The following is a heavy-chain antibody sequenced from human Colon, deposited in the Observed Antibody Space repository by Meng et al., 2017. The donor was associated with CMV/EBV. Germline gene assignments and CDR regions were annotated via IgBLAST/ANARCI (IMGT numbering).Heavy chain of an antibody. Sequence: GESLKISCAASGFTFSNYPMHWVRQAPGKGLEWVAVNSYDGSKKYYGDSVKGRFSISRDNSRNTLYLQMDSLGAEDTVVYYCARGMGVFRFPGDGIDIWGQGTTVTVSS. CDR1: GFTFSNYP. D-gene: IGHD3-3*01. CDR2: NSYDGSKK. V-gene: IGHV3-30-3*01. J-gene: IGHJ3*02. CDR3: ARGMGVFRFPGDGIDI.